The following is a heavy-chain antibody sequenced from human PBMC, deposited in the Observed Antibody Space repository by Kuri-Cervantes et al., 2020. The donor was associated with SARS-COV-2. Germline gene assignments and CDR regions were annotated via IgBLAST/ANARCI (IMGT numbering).Heavy chain of an antibody. CDR3: ASFGSGWYDDAFDI. V-gene: IGHV3-11*03. D-gene: IGHD6-19*01. CDR2: ISSSSSYT. J-gene: IGHJ3*02. CDR1: GFTFSDYY. Sequence: GESLKISCAASGFTFSDYYMSWIRQAPGKGLEWVSYISSSSSYTNCADSVKGRFTISRDNAKNSLYLQMNSLRAEDTAVYYCASFGSGWYDDAFDIWGQGTMVTVSS.